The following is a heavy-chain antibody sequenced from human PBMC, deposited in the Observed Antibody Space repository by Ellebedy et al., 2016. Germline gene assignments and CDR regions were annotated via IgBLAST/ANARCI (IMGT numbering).Heavy chain of an antibody. CDR3: ARVLAGVGPGQDSFDY. Sequence: GESLKISXAASGFSLSSYWMHCVRQAPGKGLVWVSHISSDGSHRNYADSVKGRFTISRDNAKNTLFLQMNSLRAEDTAVYYCARVLAGVGPGQDSFDYWGQGILVTVSS. V-gene: IGHV3-74*01. J-gene: IGHJ4*02. CDR2: ISSDGSHR. D-gene: IGHD1-26*01. CDR1: GFSLSSYW.